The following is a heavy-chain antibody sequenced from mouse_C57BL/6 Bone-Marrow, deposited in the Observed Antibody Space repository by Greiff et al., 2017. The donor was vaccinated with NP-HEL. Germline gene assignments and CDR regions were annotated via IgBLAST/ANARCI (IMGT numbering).Heavy chain of an antibody. Sequence: EVMLVESGGGLVKPGGSLKLSCAASGFTFSDYGMHWVRQAPEKGLEWVAYISSGSSTIYYADTVKGRFTISRDNAKNTLFLQMTSLRSEDTAMYYCADGSSYDYAMDYWGQGTSVTVSS. V-gene: IGHV5-17*01. J-gene: IGHJ4*01. CDR2: ISSGSSTI. D-gene: IGHD1-1*01. CDR3: ADGSSYDYAMDY. CDR1: GFTFSDYG.